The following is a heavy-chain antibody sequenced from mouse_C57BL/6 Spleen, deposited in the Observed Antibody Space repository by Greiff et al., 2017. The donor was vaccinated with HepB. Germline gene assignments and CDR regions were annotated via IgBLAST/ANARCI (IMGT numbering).Heavy chain of an antibody. D-gene: IGHD2-1*01. CDR2: ISSGSSTI. CDR1: GFTFSDYG. J-gene: IGHJ3*01. Sequence: EVQGVESGGGLVKPGGSLKLSCAASGFTFSDYGMHWVRQAPEKGLEWVAYISSGSSTIYYADTVKGRFTISRDNAKNTLFLQMTSLRSEDTALYYCARPLYYGNSAWFAYWGQGTLVTVSA. V-gene: IGHV5-17*01. CDR3: ARPLYYGNSAWFAY.